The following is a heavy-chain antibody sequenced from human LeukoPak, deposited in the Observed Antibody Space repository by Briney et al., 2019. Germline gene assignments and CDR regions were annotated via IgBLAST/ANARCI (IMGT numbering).Heavy chain of an antibody. Sequence: SDTLSLTCAVYGGSFSGYYWSWIRQPPGKGLEWIGEINHSGSTNYNPSLKSRVTISVDTSKNQFSLKLSSVTAAVTAVYYCAQIAVAGRGIFDYWGREPWSPSPQ. CDR1: GGSFSGYY. V-gene: IGHV4-34*01. J-gene: IGHJ4*02. CDR3: AQIAVAGRGIFDY. D-gene: IGHD6-19*01. CDR2: INHSGST.